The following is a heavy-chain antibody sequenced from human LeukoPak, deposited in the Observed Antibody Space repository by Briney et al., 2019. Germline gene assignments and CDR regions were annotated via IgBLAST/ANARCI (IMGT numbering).Heavy chain of an antibody. CDR1: GFTFSNYN. CDR3: ARDDTAVAGTELDY. J-gene: IGHJ4*02. D-gene: IGHD6-19*01. Sequence: GGSLRLSCAASGFTFSNYNMNWVHQAPGKGLEWVSYISSSSTNIYYTDSVKGRFTISRDNAKNSLYLQMNSLRAEDTAVYYCARDDTAVAGTELDYWGQGTLVTVSS. CDR2: ISSSSTNI. V-gene: IGHV3-21*01.